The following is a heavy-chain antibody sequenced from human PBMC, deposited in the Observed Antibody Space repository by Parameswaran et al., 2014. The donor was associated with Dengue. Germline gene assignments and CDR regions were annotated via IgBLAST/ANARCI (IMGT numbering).Heavy chain of an antibody. Sequence: WIRQPPGKGLEWIGSIYYSGSTYYNPSLKSRVTISVDTSKNQFSLKLSSVTAADTAVYYCAREERYFDLNWFDPWGQGTLVTVSS. CDR3: AREERYFDLNWFDP. CDR2: IYYSGST. J-gene: IGHJ5*02. V-gene: IGHV4-39*07. D-gene: IGHD3-9*01.